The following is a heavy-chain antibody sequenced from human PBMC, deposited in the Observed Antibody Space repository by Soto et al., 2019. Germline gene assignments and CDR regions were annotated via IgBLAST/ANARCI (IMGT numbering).Heavy chain of an antibody. D-gene: IGHD3-3*01. J-gene: IGHJ4*02. CDR2: ISYSGST. CDR3: ATHRRFLEWYYFDY. CDR1: GGSINSGGYS. V-gene: IGHV4-30-2*01. Sequence: TLSLTCAVSGGSINSGGYSWSWIRQPPGKGLEWIGYISYSGSTYYNPSLKSRVTISVDRSKNQFSLNLSSVTAADTAVYYCATHRRFLEWYYFDYWGQGTLVNVS.